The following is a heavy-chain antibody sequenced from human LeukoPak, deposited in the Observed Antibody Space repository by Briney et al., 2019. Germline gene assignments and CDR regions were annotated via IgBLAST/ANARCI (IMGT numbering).Heavy chain of an antibody. J-gene: IGHJ5*02. Sequence: GASVKVSCNVSGYSLTELSMHWVRQAPGEGLEWMGGFDPENGETIYAQNFQGRVTMTEDTSTDTAYMELSSLRSEDTAVYYCATDQIQIVDIVATSRGWFDPWGQGTLVTVSS. CDR2: FDPENGET. CDR1: GYSLTELS. D-gene: IGHD5-12*01. CDR3: ATDQIQIVDIVATSRGWFDP. V-gene: IGHV1-24*01.